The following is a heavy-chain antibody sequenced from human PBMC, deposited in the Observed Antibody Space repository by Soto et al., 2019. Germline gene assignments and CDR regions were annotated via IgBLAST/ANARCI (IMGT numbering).Heavy chain of an antibody. D-gene: IGHD2-15*01. J-gene: IGHJ4*02. Sequence: SETLSLTCTVSGGSISSGGYYLSWIRQHPGKGLEWIGYIYYSGSTYYNPSLKSRVTISVDTSKNQFSLKLSSVTAADTAVYYCAREGGYCSGGSCYDYWGQGTLVTVSS. CDR3: AREGGYCSGGSCYDY. CDR1: GGSISSGGYY. V-gene: IGHV4-31*03. CDR2: IYYSGST.